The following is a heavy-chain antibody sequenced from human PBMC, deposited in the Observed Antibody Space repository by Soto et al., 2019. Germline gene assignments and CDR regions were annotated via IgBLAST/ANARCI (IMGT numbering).Heavy chain of an antibody. CDR2: VSIGGST. CDR3: AKRRGAGGHFDY. CDR1: GFTFSSYA. D-gene: IGHD2-15*01. Sequence: VGSLRLSCAASGFTFSSYAMGWVRQGPGKGLEWVAVVSIGGSTHYADSVRGRFTISRDNSKNTLSLQMNSLTAEDTAVYFCAKRRGAGGHFDYWGQGALVTVSS. J-gene: IGHJ4*02. V-gene: IGHV3-23*01.